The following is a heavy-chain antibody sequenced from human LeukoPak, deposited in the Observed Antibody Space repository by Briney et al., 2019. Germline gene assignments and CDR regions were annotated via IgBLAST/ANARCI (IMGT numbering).Heavy chain of an antibody. J-gene: IGHJ6*02. Sequence: GGSLRLSCAAAGFIFSGSAVHWVRQASGKGLEWVGRIGSKANSYATAYAASVKGRFTFSRDESKNTAYLQMNSLKTEDTAVYYCTARSGSFQEVGNGLDVWGQGATVTVSS. V-gene: IGHV3-73*01. CDR1: GFIFSGSA. CDR2: IGSKANSYAT. D-gene: IGHD3-10*01. CDR3: TARSGSFQEVGNGLDV.